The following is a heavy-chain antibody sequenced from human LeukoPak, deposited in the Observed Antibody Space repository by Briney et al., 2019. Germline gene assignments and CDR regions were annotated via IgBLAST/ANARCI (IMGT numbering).Heavy chain of an antibody. CDR2: ISSSGSTT. Sequence: GGSLRLSWAASGFTFSSYEMNWVRQAPGKGLGWVSYISSSGSTTHYADSEKGRFTISRDNAKKSLYLQMNSLRAEDTAVYYCARDNYDSSGYYFDWGQGALVTVSS. V-gene: IGHV3-48*03. D-gene: IGHD3-22*01. CDR1: GFTFSSYE. J-gene: IGHJ4*02. CDR3: ARDNYDSSGYYFD.